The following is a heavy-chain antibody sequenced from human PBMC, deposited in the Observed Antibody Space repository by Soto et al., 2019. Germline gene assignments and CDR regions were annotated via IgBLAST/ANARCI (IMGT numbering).Heavy chain of an antibody. CDR2: IYYSGST. CDR1: GGSISSYY. D-gene: IGHD5-12*01. V-gene: IGHV4-59*01. Sequence: SETLSLTCTVSGGSISSYYWSWIRQPPGKGLEWIGYIYYSGSTNYNPSLKSRVTISVDTSKNQFSLKLSSVTAADTAVYYCARITQQWLPDYWGQGTLVTVSS. J-gene: IGHJ4*02. CDR3: ARITQQWLPDY.